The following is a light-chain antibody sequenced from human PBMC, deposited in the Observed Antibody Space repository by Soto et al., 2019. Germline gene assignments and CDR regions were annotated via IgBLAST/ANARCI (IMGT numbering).Light chain of an antibody. CDR1: QSISGY. V-gene: IGKV1-39*01. J-gene: IGKJ3*01. CDR2: AAF. Sequence: DIQMTQSPSSLSASVGDRVTITCRTSQSISGYLNWYQQKPGKAPKLLIYAAFTLESGVPSRFSGSGSGTDFTLTITSLQPEDFATYYCQQSYSSPPNFGPGTKVYIK. CDR3: QQSYSSPPN.